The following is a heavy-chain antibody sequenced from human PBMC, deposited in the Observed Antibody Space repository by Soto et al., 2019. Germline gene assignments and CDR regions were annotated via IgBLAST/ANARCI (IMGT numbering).Heavy chain of an antibody. Sequence: PSETMSLPWTVSGGSIRDYYCSCLRQPQGKGLEWIGYIYSIGSTNYNPSLRSRVTMSIDTSQEQFSLKLSSVTATDTAVYYCARHVNLPLAGTGFDPWGQGTLVTVSS. CDR2: IYSIGST. D-gene: IGHD6-19*01. CDR1: GGSIRDYY. J-gene: IGHJ5*02. CDR3: ARHVNLPLAGTGFDP. V-gene: IGHV4-59*08.